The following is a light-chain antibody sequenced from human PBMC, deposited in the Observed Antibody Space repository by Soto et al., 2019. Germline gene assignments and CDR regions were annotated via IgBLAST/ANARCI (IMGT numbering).Light chain of an antibody. CDR1: QNISSY. V-gene: IGKV1-39*01. Sequence: DIQMTQSPSSLSASVGDRVTISCWATQNISSYLNWYQQKPGKAPKLLIYAASNLQSGVPSRFSGSGSGTDFSLTISSLQPEDFATYYCQQSYSIPFTFGPGTKVDIK. CDR3: QQSYSIPFT. J-gene: IGKJ3*01. CDR2: AAS.